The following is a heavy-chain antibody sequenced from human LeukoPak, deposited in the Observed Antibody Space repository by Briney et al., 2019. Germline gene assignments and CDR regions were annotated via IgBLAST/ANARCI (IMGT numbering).Heavy chain of an antibody. CDR3: ARSVSWGLLVRDDAFDI. V-gene: IGHV4-59*08. CDR1: GGSFSGYY. J-gene: IGHJ3*02. Sequence: PSETLSLTCDVYGGSFSGYYWSWIRQPPGKGLEWIGYIHYSGSTNYNPSLKSRVTTSVDTSKKQFSLKLRSVTAADTAVYYCARSVSWGLLVRDDAFDIWGQGTMVTVSS. D-gene: IGHD2-21*01. CDR2: IHYSGST.